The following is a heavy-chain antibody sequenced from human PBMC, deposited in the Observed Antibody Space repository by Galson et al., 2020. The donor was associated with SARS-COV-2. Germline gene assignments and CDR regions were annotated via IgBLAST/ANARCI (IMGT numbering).Heavy chain of an antibody. Sequence: SETLSLTCAVSGGSLSSGGYTWTWIRQPPGKGLEWIGYIYESGITNYNPSLQSRVTISIDTSNHQFSLRLSSVSAADTAVYFCARGDQELVYWGQGTLVTVSS. CDR3: ARGDQELVY. V-gene: IGHV4-30-2*05. CDR2: IYESGIT. CDR1: GGSLSSGGYT. D-gene: IGHD6-13*01. J-gene: IGHJ4*02.